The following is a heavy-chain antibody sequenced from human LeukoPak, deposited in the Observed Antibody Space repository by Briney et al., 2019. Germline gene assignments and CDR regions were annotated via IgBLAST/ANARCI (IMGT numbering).Heavy chain of an antibody. J-gene: IGHJ4*02. CDR2: VRNDGSDK. CDR1: GFVFGDYG. V-gene: IGHV3-30*02. CDR3: AKHYYGSGSQKYYFDY. Sequence: GGSLRLSCAASGFVFGDYGMHWVRQAPGKGMEWVTMVRNDGSDKYYADPVQGRFTISRDNSKNTLYLQMNSLRPEDTAVYYCAKHYYGSGSQKYYFDYWGQGTLVTVSS. D-gene: IGHD3-10*01.